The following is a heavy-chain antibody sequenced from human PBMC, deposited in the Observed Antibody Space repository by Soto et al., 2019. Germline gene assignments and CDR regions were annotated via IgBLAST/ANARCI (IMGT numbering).Heavy chain of an antibody. CDR2: IYYSGST. CDR3: ARAEKATIFGVPPPASGMDV. V-gene: IGHV4-31*03. D-gene: IGHD3-3*01. CDR1: GGSISSGGYY. J-gene: IGHJ6*02. Sequence: QVQLQESGPGLVKPSQTLSLTCTVSGGSISSGGYYWSWIRQHPGKGLEWIGYIYYSGSTYYNPSLKSRVTISVDTSKNQFSLKLSSVTAADTAVYYCARAEKATIFGVPPPASGMDVWDQGTTVTVSS.